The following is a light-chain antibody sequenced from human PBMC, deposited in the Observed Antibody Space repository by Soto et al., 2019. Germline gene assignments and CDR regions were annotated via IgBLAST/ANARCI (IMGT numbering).Light chain of an antibody. CDR2: EVN. V-gene: IGLV2-18*02. J-gene: IGLJ1*01. Sequence: QSALTQPASVSGSPGQSITISCTGSSSDIGSYNRVSWYQQPPGTAPKLIIYEVNNRPSGVPDRFSGSKSGNTASLTISVLQSEDEADYYGKSFTTSSTYVFGTGTMSPS. CDR1: SSDIGSYNR. CDR3: KSFTTSSTYV.